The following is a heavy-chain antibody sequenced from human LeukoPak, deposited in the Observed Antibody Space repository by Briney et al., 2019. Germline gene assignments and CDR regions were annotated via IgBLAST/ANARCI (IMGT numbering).Heavy chain of an antibody. CDR1: GGSIRSNYY. D-gene: IGHD3-10*01. V-gene: IGHV4-39*01. CDR3: ARSSEDFYGSGKFDP. CDR2: IYYSGNT. J-gene: IGHJ5*02. Sequence: SETLSLTCSVSGGSIRSNYYWGWIRQPPGKGLEWIGSIYYSGNTYYNPSLKSRVTMSIDTSKNQFSLNLHSVTAADTAVYYCARSSEDFYGSGKFDPWGQGTLVTVSS.